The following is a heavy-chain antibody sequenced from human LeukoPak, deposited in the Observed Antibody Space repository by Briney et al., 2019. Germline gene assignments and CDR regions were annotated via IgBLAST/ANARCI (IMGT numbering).Heavy chain of an antibody. CDR1: GESFSGYY. J-gene: IGHJ4*02. Sequence: SETLSLTCAVYGESFSGYYWSWVRQPPGKGLEWIGEINHSGSANYNPSLKSRVTISVDTSKNQFSLKLSSVTAADTAVYYCARRHYGQNAFDYWGQGTLVTVSS. CDR3: ARRHYGQNAFDY. V-gene: IGHV4-34*01. D-gene: IGHD3-10*01. CDR2: INHSGSA.